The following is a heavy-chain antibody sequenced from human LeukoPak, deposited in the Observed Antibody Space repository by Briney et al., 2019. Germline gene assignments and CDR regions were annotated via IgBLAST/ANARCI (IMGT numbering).Heavy chain of an antibody. V-gene: IGHV3-23*01. Sequence: PGGSLRLSCAASGFSFSSYAMSWVRQAPGKGLEWVSAISGSGGSTYYADSVKGRFTISRDNSKNTLYLQMNSLRAEDTAVYYCAKVLNYYYYGMDVWGQGTTVTVSS. J-gene: IGHJ6*02. CDR3: AKVLNYYYYGMDV. CDR2: ISGSGGST. CDR1: GFSFSSYA. D-gene: IGHD3-9*01.